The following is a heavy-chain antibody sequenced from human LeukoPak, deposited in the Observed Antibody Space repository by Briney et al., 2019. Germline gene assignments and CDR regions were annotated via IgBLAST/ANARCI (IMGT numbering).Heavy chain of an antibody. CDR3: AKVFIASCYSCWFDP. D-gene: IGHD2-2*02. CDR1: GFTFDDYG. J-gene: IGHJ5*02. Sequence: GGSLRLSCAASGFTFDDYGMHWVRQAPGKGLEWVSGISWNSGSIGYADSVKGRFTISRDNAKNSLYLQMNSLRAEDTALYYCAKVFIASCYSCWFDPWGQGTLVTVSS. CDR2: ISWNSGSI. V-gene: IGHV3-9*01.